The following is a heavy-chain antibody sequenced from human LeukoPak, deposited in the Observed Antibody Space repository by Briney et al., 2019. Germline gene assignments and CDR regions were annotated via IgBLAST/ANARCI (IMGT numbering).Heavy chain of an antibody. CDR1: GFTFSSYG. V-gene: IGHV3-30*19. CDR2: ISYDGSNK. Sequence: PGGSLRLSCAASGFTFSSYGMHWVRQAPGKGLEWVAVISYDGSNKYYADSVKGRFTISRDNSKNTLYLQMNSLRAEDTAVYYCARGNSRRYGVKGEFDYWGQGTLVTVSS. D-gene: IGHD1-1*01. J-gene: IGHJ4*02. CDR3: ARGNSRRYGVKGEFDY.